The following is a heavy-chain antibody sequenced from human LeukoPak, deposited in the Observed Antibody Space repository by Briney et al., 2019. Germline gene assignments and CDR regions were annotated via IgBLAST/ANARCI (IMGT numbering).Heavy chain of an antibody. CDR2: INSDGDSA. CDR1: GFTFDDYG. Sequence: SGGSLRLSRAASGFTFDDYGMSWVRQAPGKGLEWVSGINSDGDSAGYADSVKGRFTISRDNRKNYLHLQMNSLRAEDTALYYCARDRGGRYMYLQHWGQGTLVTVSS. D-gene: IGHD1-26*01. CDR3: ARDRGGRYMYLQH. J-gene: IGHJ1*01. V-gene: IGHV3-20*04.